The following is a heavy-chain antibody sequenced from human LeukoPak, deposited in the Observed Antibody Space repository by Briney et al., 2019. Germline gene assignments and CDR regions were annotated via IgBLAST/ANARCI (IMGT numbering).Heavy chain of an antibody. Sequence: GASVKVSCKTSGGTFSSYVISWGRQAPGQGLEWMGAIIHMFGTAKYAQKFQGRVTITADDSTSAAYMGLSSLRSEDTAVYYCARGWLPDYWGQGTLVTVSS. CDR3: ARGWLPDY. J-gene: IGHJ4*02. D-gene: IGHD3-22*01. CDR1: GGTFSSYV. V-gene: IGHV1-69*01. CDR2: IIHMFGTA.